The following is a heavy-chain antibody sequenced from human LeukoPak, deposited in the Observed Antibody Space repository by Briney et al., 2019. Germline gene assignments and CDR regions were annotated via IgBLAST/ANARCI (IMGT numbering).Heavy chain of an antibody. Sequence: ASVKVSCKASGYTFTSYGINWVRQAPGQGLEWMGWINTDTGNPTYAQGFTGRFVFSLDTSVSTAYLQISSLRVEDTAVYYCAIDRWSPAYWGQGTLVTVSS. V-gene: IGHV7-4-1*02. CDR1: GYTFTSYG. J-gene: IGHJ4*02. CDR3: AIDRWSPAY. D-gene: IGHD4-23*01. CDR2: INTDTGNP.